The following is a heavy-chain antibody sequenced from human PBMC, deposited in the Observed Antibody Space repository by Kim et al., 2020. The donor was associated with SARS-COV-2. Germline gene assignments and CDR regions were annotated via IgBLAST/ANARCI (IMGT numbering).Heavy chain of an antibody. D-gene: IGHD2-2*02. J-gene: IGHJ5*02. CDR3: ASDAGYCSSTSCYTGDWFDP. V-gene: IGHV4-59*13. CDR2: IYYSWST. CDR1: GGSISSYY. Sequence: SETLSLTCTVSGGSISSYYWSWIRQPPGKGLEWIGYIYYSWSTNYNPSLKSRVTISVDTSKNQFSLKLSSVTAADPAVYYCASDAGYCSSTSCYTGDWFDPWGQGNLVTVSS.